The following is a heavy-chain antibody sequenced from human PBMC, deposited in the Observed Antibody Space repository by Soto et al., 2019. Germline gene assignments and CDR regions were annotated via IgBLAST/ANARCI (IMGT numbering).Heavy chain of an antibody. CDR3: AKNGQPPYYYYGMDV. CDR1: GYTFSRYG. J-gene: IGHJ6*02. D-gene: IGHD2-8*01. CDR2: ISGYNGET. V-gene: IGHV1-18*01. Sequence: QGQLVQSGPEAKKPGASVKVSCKASGYTFSRYGISWVRQDPGQGLEWMGWISGYNGETKYAQKVQGRVTMTIDTSTYTAYMELRSLTSDDTAIYYCAKNGQPPYYYYGMDVWGQGTTVTVSS.